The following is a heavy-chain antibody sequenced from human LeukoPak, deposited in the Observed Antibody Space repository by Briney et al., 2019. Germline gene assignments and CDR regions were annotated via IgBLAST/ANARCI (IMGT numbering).Heavy chain of an antibody. CDR3: ARFKRLSDGGGFDY. J-gene: IGHJ4*02. CDR1: GFTFSSYE. D-gene: IGHD3-16*01. V-gene: IGHV3-48*03. Sequence: GGSLRLSCAASGFTFSSYEMNWVRQAPGKGLEWVSYISSSGSTIYYADSVKGRFTISRDNAKNSLYLQMNSLRAEDTAVYYCARFKRLSDGGGFDYWGQGTLVTVSS. CDR2: ISSSGSTI.